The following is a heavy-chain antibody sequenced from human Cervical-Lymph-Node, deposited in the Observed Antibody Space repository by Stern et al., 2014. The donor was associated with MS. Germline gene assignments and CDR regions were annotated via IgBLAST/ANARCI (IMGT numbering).Heavy chain of an antibody. J-gene: IGHJ3*02. V-gene: IGHV5-51*01. Sequence: EVQLVESGAEVKKPGESLKISCKGSGYSFTSHWIGWGRQMPGKGLEWMGRIYPGDSDTRYSPSFQGQVTISADKSISTAYLQWSSLKASDTAMYYCARAHNAYSSSSRLVIWGQGTMVTVSS. CDR1: GYSFTSHW. CDR3: ARAHNAYSSSSRLVI. CDR2: IYPGDSDT. D-gene: IGHD2-2*01.